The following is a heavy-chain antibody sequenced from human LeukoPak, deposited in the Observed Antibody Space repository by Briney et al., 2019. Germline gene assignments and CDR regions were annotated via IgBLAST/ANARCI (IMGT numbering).Heavy chain of an antibody. CDR1: GGTFSSYA. D-gene: IGHD3-9*01. CDR2: IIPIFGTA. J-gene: IGHJ4*02. Sequence: GASVKVSCKASGGTFSSYAISWVRQAPGQGLEWMGGIIPIFGTANYAQKFQGRVTITADESTSTAYMELSSLRSEDTAVYYCASSGGFDWLSGLYYFDYWGQGTLVTVSS. V-gene: IGHV1-69*13. CDR3: ASSGGFDWLSGLYYFDY.